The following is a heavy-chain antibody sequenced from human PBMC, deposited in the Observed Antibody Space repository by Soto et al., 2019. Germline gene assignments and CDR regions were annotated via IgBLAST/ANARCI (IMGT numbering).Heavy chain of an antibody. Sequence: PSETLSLTCTVSGGSISSGGYYWSWIRQHPGKGLEWIGYIYYSGSTYYNPSLKSRVTISVDTSKNQFSLKLSSVTAADTAVYYCARGDDFWSGYESLSYFDYWGQGTLVTVYS. CDR3: ARGDDFWSGYESLSYFDY. D-gene: IGHD3-3*01. J-gene: IGHJ4*02. V-gene: IGHV4-31*03. CDR1: GGSISSGGYY. CDR2: IYYSGST.